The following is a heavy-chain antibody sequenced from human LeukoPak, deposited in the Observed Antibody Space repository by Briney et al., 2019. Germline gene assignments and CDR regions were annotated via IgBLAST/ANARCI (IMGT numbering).Heavy chain of an antibody. J-gene: IGHJ5*01. Sequence: PSETLSLTCTVSGGSISSYYWSWIRQPPGKGLEWIGYIYYSGNTNYNPSLKSRVTISVDTSKNQFSLMLSSVTAADTAVYYCARHYYYRSGSLGDWFVTWG. D-gene: IGHD3-10*01. V-gene: IGHV4-59*01. CDR1: GGSISSYY. CDR2: IYYSGNT. CDR3: ARHYYYRSGSLGDWFVT.